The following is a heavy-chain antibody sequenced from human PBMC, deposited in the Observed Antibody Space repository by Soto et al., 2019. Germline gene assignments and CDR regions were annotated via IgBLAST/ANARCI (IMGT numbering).Heavy chain of an antibody. D-gene: IGHD3-10*01. Sequence: SQPLSLTCTVSGGSIISYYWSWIRQTPGKGLEWIGYIYYSGSTNYNPSLKSRVTISVDTSKNQFSLKLSSVTAADTAVYYCARHLGSGRHYYYGMDVWGQGTTVTVS. CDR2: IYYSGST. V-gene: IGHV4-59*08. CDR1: GGSIISYY. CDR3: ARHLGSGRHYYYGMDV. J-gene: IGHJ6*02.